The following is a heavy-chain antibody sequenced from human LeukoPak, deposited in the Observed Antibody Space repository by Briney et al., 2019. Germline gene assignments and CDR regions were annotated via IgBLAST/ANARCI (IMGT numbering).Heavy chain of an antibody. CDR3: ARDWRYCSVGSCSYYFDY. Sequence: SETLSLTCSVSGVSISSHYWSWIRQPAGEGLEWIGRIYTSGSTNYNPSLNSRVTISVDKSKNHLSLNLSSVTAADAAFYYCARDWRYCSVGSCSYYFDYWGQGALVTVSS. CDR1: GVSISSHY. D-gene: IGHD2-15*01. V-gene: IGHV4-4*07. CDR2: IYTSGST. J-gene: IGHJ4*02.